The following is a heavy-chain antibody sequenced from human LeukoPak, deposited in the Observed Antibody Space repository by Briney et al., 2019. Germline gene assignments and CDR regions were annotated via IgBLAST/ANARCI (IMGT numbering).Heavy chain of an antibody. Sequence: GGSLRLSXAASGSTFSSYWMSSVRQPPGKGLEWLANIKQDGSEKYYVDSVKGRFTISRDNAKNSLCLQMNSLRAEDTAVYYCARDAPGITIFGAGWGQGTLVTVSS. CDR2: IKQDGSEK. CDR3: ARDAPGITIFGAG. D-gene: IGHD3-3*01. CDR1: GSTFSSYW. V-gene: IGHV3-7*01. J-gene: IGHJ4*02.